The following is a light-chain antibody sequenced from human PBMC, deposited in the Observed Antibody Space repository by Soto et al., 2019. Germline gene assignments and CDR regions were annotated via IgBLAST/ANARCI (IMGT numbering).Light chain of an antibody. CDR3: QQYNSYWT. CDR2: SAS. CDR1: QSISTW. V-gene: IGKV1-5*03. J-gene: IGKJ1*01. Sequence: DIQMTQSPSTLSASVGDRVTITCRASQSISTWLAWYQQKPGKAPKLLIYSASDLESGVPSRFSGSGFGTEFTLTITSLQPDDFATYYCQQYNSYWTFGQGTKVDIK.